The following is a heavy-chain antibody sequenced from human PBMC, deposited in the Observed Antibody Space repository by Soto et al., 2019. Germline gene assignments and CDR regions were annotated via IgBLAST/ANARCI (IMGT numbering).Heavy chain of an antibody. CDR3: SRVDPGETSPFDH. CDR1: GNIFTSYY. J-gene: IGHJ4*01. D-gene: IGHD3-10*01. V-gene: IGHV1-46*03. CDR2: INPFDGSR. Sequence: ASVKVSCKASGNIFTSYYIHWVRQAPGQGLEWMGWINPFDGSRMFAQSFQGRVTMTRDTSTSTVYMEVSSLRSEDPAVYYCSRVDPGETSPFDHWG.